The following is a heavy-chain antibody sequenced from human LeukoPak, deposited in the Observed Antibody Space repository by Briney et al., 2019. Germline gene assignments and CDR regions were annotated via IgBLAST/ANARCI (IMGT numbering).Heavy chain of an antibody. CDR3: ARVNSPNYFDP. J-gene: IGHJ5*02. CDR2: IFSRENT. D-gene: IGHD4-23*01. CDR1: GGSISGYY. Sequence: PSETLSLTCSVSGGSISGYYWSWIRQPPGKGLEWLGYIFSRENTVYNPSLKGRVIISIDTSKNQFSLKLTSVTAADTAVYYCARVNSPNYFDPWGQGTLVTVSS. V-gene: IGHV4-59*01.